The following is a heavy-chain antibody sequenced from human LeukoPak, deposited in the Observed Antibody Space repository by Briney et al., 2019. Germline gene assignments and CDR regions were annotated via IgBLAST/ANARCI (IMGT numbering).Heavy chain of an antibody. CDR2: INHSGST. CDR3: ARRSSWPPYYFDY. V-gene: IGHV4/OR15-8*01. J-gene: IGHJ4*02. CDR1: GGSIRSTNW. Sequence: SETLSLTCGVSGGSIRSTNWWSWIRQPPGKGLEWIGEINHSGSTNYNPSLKSRVTISVDTSKNQFSLKLSSVTAADTAVYYCARRSSWPPYYFDYWGQGTLVTVSS. D-gene: IGHD6-13*01.